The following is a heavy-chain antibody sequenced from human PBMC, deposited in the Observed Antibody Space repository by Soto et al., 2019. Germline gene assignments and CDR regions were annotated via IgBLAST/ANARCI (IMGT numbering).Heavy chain of an antibody. V-gene: IGHV3-23*01. J-gene: IGHJ6*02. D-gene: IGHD4-17*01. CDR1: GCTLSSYA. CDR2: LSGSGCST. Sequence: PGGPMSHSSAASGCTLSSYAMSGVRQAPGKGLMLFSALSGSGCSTYYADPVKGRFPISRDNSKNTLYLQMNSLRAEDTAVYYCAKDIIEVNVYRLLLVDGPYYYYGMDVWGQGTTVTVSS. CDR3: AKDIIEVNVYRLLLVDGPYYYYGMDV.